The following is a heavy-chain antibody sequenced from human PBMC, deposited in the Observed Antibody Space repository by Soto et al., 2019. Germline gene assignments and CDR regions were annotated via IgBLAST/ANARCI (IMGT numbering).Heavy chain of an antibody. D-gene: IGHD6-13*01. CDR1: GGSISSYY. J-gene: IGHJ4*02. CDR3: AREVRAAAGTLYFDY. V-gene: IGHV4-59*01. Sequence: SETLSLTCTVSGGSISSYYWSWIRQPPGKGLEWIGYIYYSGSTNYNPSLKSRVTISVDTSKNQFSLKLSSVTAADTAVYYCAREVRAAAGTLYFDYWGQGTLVTVSS. CDR2: IYYSGST.